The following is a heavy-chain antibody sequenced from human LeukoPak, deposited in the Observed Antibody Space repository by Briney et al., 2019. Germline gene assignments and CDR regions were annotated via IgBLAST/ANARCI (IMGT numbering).Heavy chain of an antibody. CDR2: IYMSGST. CDR3: AWDRFAAAMDSSAFDI. J-gene: IGHJ3*02. CDR1: GGCVSSFH. Sequence: SETLTLTCTVFGGCVSSFHWSWIRQAAGVGLEWIGRIYMSGSTGYNPSLKSRVTISVDKTKSQYSLKLSSVTAADTDVYFCAWDRFAAAMDSSAFDIWGQGTMVTVSS. D-gene: IGHD6-25*01. V-gene: IGHV4-4*07.